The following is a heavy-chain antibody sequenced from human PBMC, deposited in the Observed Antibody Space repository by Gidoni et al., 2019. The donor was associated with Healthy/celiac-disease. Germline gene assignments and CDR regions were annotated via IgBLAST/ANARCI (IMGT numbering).Heavy chain of an antibody. J-gene: IGHJ3*02. CDR3: ARDRVDYDILTGYALGSHAFDI. CDR1: GGSISSGGYY. D-gene: IGHD3-9*01. Sequence: QVQLQESGPGLVKPSQPLSLTCTVSGGSISSGGYYWSWIRQHPGKGLEWIGYIYYSGSTYYNPSLKSRVTISVDTSKNQFSLKLSSVTAADTAVYYCARDRVDYDILTGYALGSHAFDIWGQGTMVTVSS. CDR2: IYYSGST. V-gene: IGHV4-31*03.